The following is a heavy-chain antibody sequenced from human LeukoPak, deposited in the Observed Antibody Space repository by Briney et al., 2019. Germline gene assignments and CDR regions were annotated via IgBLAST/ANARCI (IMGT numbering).Heavy chain of an antibody. CDR2: TNPNSGGT. J-gene: IGHJ4*02. V-gene: IGHV1-2*02. D-gene: IGHD3-22*01. CDR3: ARDGDSSGYYRPHFDY. Sequence: GASVKVSCKASGYTFTGYYMHWVRQAPGQGLEWMGWTNPNSGGTNYAQKFQGRVTMTRDTSISTAYMELSRLRSDDTAVYYRARDGDSSGYYRPHFDYWGQGTLVTVSS. CDR1: GYTFTGYY.